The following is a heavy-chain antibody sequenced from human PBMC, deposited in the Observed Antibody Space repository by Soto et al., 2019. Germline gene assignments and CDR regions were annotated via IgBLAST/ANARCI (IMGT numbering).Heavy chain of an antibody. D-gene: IGHD3-10*01. V-gene: IGHV4-59*01. CDR2: IFHSLGA. J-gene: IGHJ4*02. Sequence: SETLSLTCTVAGGSTTSDYWSLIRQPPGKGLEWLGYIFHSLGAKYNPSLGSRGTISLDTSKNQLSLSLRSVTAADTAIYFCVRDLNGSGDYWGQGTLVTVSS. CDR1: GGSTTSDY. CDR3: VRDLNGSGDY.